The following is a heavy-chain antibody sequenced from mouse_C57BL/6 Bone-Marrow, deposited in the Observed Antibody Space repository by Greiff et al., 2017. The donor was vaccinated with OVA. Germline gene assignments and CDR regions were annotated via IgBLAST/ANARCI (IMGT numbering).Heavy chain of an antibody. CDR1: GYTFTDYN. CDR3: AKRDGYDYTWFAY. D-gene: IGHD2-4*01. J-gene: IGHJ3*01. Sequence: EVQLQQSGPELVKPGASVKMSCKASGYTFTDYNMHWVQQSHGKSLEWIGYINPNNGGTSYNQKFKGKATLTVNKSSSTAYMELRSLTSEDSAVYYCAKRDGYDYTWFAYWGQGTLVTVSA. CDR2: INPNNGGT. V-gene: IGHV1-22*01.